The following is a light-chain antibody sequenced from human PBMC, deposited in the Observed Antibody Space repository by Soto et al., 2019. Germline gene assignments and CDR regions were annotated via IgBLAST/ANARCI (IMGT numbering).Light chain of an antibody. CDR2: DVS. V-gene: IGLV2-14*01. CDR3: SSYTSSSTQV. J-gene: IGLJ1*01. Sequence: QSVLTQAASLSGSPGQSITISCTGTSSDVGGYNYVSWYQQHPGKAPKLMIYDVSNRPSGVSNRFSGSKSGNTASLTISGLQAEDEADYYCSSYTSSSTQVFGTGTKVTVL. CDR1: SSDVGGYNY.